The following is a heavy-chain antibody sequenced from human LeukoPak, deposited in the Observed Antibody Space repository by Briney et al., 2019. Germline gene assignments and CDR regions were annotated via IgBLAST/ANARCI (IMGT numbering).Heavy chain of an antibody. CDR2: IYTSGST. V-gene: IGHV4-4*07. CDR3: ARDSPDPYGSGSYSYYFDY. J-gene: IGHJ4*02. D-gene: IGHD3-10*01. Sequence: SETLSLTCTVSGGSISSNGYYWGWIRQPAGKGLEWIGRIYTSGSTNYNPSLKSRVTMSVDTSKNQFSLRLSSVTAADTAVYYCARDSPDPYGSGSYSYYFDYWGQGTLVTVSS. CDR1: GGSISSNGYY.